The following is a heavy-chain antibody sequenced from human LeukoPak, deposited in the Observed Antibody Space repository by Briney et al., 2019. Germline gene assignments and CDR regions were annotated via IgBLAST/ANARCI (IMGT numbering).Heavy chain of an antibody. J-gene: IGHJ4*02. D-gene: IGHD5-24*01. Sequence: GGSLRLSCEASGFTFSGFSMNWVRQAPGKGLEWVSSIYGNGGRTFYSDSVQGRFTISRGNSRNTLYLQMDSLRVEDTAIYYCAKDSIPDGYNSLDYWGQGTLVTVSS. CDR3: AKDSIPDGYNSLDY. CDR2: IYGNGGRT. CDR1: GFTFSGFS. V-gene: IGHV3-23*01.